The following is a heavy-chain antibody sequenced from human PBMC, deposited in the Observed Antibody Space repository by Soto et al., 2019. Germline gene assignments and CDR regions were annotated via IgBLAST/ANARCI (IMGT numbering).Heavy chain of an antibody. D-gene: IGHD3-10*01. CDR2: ILNDGSNR. CDR3: ARDDEYSGNGMDV. CDR1: EFTFSNYG. J-gene: IGHJ6*02. V-gene: IGHV3-33*01. Sequence: QVQLVASGGGVVQPGRSLRLSCAASEFTFSNYGMHWVRQAPGKGLEWVAVILNDGSNRYHADSVKDRFTISRDNSKNTLYLPMHSLRAEDTAVYYCARDDEYSGNGMDVWGQGTTVTVS.